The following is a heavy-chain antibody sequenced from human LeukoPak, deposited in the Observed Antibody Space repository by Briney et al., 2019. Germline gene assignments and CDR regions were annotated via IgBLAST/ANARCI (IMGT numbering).Heavy chain of an antibody. D-gene: IGHD2-15*01. CDR1: GGSISSSSYY. Sequence: PSETLSLTCTVSGGSISSSSYYWGWIRQPPGKGLEWIGSIYYSGSTYYNPSLKSRVTMPVDTSKNQFSLKLSSVTAADTAVYYCARDPYCSGGSCYAGGNYWGQGTLVTVSS. V-gene: IGHV4-39*07. CDR3: ARDPYCSGGSCYAGGNY. J-gene: IGHJ4*02. CDR2: IYYSGST.